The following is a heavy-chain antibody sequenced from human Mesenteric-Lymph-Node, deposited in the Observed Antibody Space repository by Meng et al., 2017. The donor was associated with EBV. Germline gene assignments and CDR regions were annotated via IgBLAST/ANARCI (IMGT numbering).Heavy chain of an antibody. V-gene: IGHV3-74*01. J-gene: IGHJ5*02. CDR2: IRSDGSST. CDR1: GFSISPYW. Sequence: VQLVGAGGGLVQPGVSLRLSCAVSGFSISPYWMHWVRQAPGKGLVWVSRIRSDGSSTDYADSVKGRFTISRDNAKNTVYLQMSSLRVEDSAVYYCARDGLDPWGQGTLVTVSS. CDR3: ARDGLDP.